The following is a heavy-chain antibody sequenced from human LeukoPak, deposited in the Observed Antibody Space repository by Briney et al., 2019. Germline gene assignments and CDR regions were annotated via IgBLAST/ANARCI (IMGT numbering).Heavy chain of an antibody. CDR2: IYYRGNT. J-gene: IGHJ4*02. Sequence: SETLSLTCTVSGDSIITSSHYWRWIRHPPGEALEWLGCIYYRGNTDYKASLKQRVSIYVDTSSNQFSLYLCSVTAADSAVFYCARSDYYYYIQIDIWGQGTLVTVSS. CDR1: GDSIITSSHY. V-gene: IGHV4-39*01. D-gene: IGHD2-21*01. CDR3: ARSDYYYYIQIDI.